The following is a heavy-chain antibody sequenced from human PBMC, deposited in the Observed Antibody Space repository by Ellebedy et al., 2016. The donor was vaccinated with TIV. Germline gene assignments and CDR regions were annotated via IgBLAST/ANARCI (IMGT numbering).Heavy chain of an antibody. CDR2: IYYSGST. CDR3: ARDRAGSYPPESGMDV. Sequence: MPSETLSLTCTVSGGSISSYYWSWIRQPPGKGLEWIGYIYYSGSTNYNPSLKSRVTISVDTSKNQFSLKLSSVTAADTAVYYCARDRAGSYPPESGMDVWGQGTTVTVSS. CDR1: GGSISSYY. V-gene: IGHV4-59*01. J-gene: IGHJ6*02. D-gene: IGHD3-10*01.